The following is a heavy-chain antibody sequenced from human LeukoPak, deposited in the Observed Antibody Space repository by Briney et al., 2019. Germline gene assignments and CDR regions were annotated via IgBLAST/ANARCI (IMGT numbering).Heavy chain of an antibody. V-gene: IGHV3-7*01. Sequence: GGSLRLSCAASGFTFSHYWMTWVRQAPGKGLEWVANIKHDGSAMHYVDSVRGRFTISRGNAKNSLYLQMNSLRAEDTAVYYCARDPNADYWGQGTLVTVSS. CDR3: ARDPNADY. CDR2: IKHDGSAM. J-gene: IGHJ4*02. CDR1: GFTFSHYW.